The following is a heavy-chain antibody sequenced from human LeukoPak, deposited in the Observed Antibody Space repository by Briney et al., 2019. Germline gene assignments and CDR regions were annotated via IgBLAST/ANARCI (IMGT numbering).Heavy chain of an antibody. V-gene: IGHV3-7*03. D-gene: IGHD4-17*01. CDR2: INQDASEI. CDR3: ARDRPVDGESN. J-gene: IGHJ4*02. Sequence: GGSLILSCSASGLTFIRYWMSSVRQAPGKGLEWVANINQDASEIYYVDSVKGRFTISRDNAKNSLYLQMNRLRVEDTAVYYCARDRPVDGESNWGQGTLVSVSS. CDR1: GLTFIRYW.